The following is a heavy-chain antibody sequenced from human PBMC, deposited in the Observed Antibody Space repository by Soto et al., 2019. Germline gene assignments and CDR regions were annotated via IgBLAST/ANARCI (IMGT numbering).Heavy chain of an antibody. Sequence: ASVKVSCKASGGTFSSYAISWVRQAPGQGLEWMGGIIPIFGTANYAQKFQGRVTITADESTSTAYMELSSLRSEDTAVYYCASRGYYDFWSGYFSRNYYGMDVWGQGTTVTVSS. V-gene: IGHV1-69*13. CDR2: IIPIFGTA. CDR3: ASRGYYDFWSGYFSRNYYGMDV. CDR1: GGTFSSYA. J-gene: IGHJ6*02. D-gene: IGHD3-3*01.